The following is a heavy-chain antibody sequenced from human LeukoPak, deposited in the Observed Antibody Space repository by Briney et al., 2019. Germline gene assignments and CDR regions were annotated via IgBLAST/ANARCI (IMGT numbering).Heavy chain of an antibody. D-gene: IGHD3-3*02. V-gene: IGHV3-48*01. CDR3: ARDLAWAFDF. J-gene: IGHJ3*01. CDR1: GFTFSAYS. Sequence: GGSLRLSCTASGFTFSAYSMNWVRQAPGKGLEWLSYVSSDSSLIDYADSVKGRFTISRDNAKNSLYLQMNSLRAEDAAVYYCARDLAWAFDFWGQGTMVTVSS. CDR2: VSSDSSLI.